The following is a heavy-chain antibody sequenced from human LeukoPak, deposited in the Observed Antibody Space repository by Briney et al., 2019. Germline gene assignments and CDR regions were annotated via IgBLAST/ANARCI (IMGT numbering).Heavy chain of an antibody. CDR2: LYNDGNKK. CDR3: AREAVAFYGSGSPLDY. D-gene: IGHD3-10*01. J-gene: IGHJ4*02. Sequence: PGGSLRLSCAASGFAFNSYGMHWVRQAPGKGPQWVAVLYNDGNKKYYEDSVKGRFTISRDNSKNTLYLQMDSLRDEDTAVYYCAREAVAFYGSGSPLDYWGQGTLVTVSS. V-gene: IGHV3-30*12. CDR1: GFAFNSYG.